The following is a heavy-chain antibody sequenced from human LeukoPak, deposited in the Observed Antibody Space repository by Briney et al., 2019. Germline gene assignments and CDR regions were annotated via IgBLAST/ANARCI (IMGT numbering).Heavy chain of an antibody. V-gene: IGHV4-34*01. CDR1: GGSFSGYY. CDR2: INHSGST. D-gene: IGHD3-16*01. Sequence: SETLSLTCAVYGGSFSGYYWSWIRQPPGKGLEWIGEINHSGSTNYNPSLKSRVTISVDTSKHQFSLRLSSVTAADTAVYYCARTRGRIMITFGGVLFDYWGQGTLVTVSS. CDR3: ARTRGRIMITFGGVLFDY. J-gene: IGHJ4*02.